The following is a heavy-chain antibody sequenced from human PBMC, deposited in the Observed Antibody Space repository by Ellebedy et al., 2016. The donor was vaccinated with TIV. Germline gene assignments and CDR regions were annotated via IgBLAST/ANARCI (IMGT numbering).Heavy chain of an antibody. Sequence: GGSLRLSXAASGFTVSSSYMSWVRQAPGMGLEWVSVIYSGGSTYYADSVKGRFTISRHNSKNTLYLQMNSLRAEDTAVYYCAKDQGVEEWLDAFDIWGKGTMVTVSS. CDR1: GFTVSSSY. D-gene: IGHD6-19*01. J-gene: IGHJ3*02. CDR3: AKDQGVEEWLDAFDI. V-gene: IGHV3-53*01. CDR2: IYSGGST.